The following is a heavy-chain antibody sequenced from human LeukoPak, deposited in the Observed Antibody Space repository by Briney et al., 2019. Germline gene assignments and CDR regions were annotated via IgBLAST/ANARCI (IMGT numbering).Heavy chain of an antibody. CDR2: INWNGGST. Sequence: PGGSLRLSCAASGFTFDDYGMSWVRQAPGKGLEWVSGINWNGGSTGYADSVKGRFTISRDNAKISLYLQMNSLRAEDTALYYCATESVTIFGVGTYFDYWRQGTLVTVSS. V-gene: IGHV3-20*04. J-gene: IGHJ4*02. CDR3: ATESVTIFGVGTYFDY. CDR1: GFTFDDYG. D-gene: IGHD3-3*01.